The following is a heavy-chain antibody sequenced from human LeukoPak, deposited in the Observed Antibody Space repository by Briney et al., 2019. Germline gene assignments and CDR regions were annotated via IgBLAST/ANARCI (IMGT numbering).Heavy chain of an antibody. Sequence: GGSLRLSCTASGFTVSSNYMSWVRQAPGKGLEWVSTISGSGGSTYYADSVKGRFTISRDNSKNTLYLQMSSLRAEDTALYYCAKRTLSGFYPFDYWGQGTLVTVSS. CDR3: AKRTLSGFYPFDY. J-gene: IGHJ4*02. V-gene: IGHV3-23*01. CDR1: GFTVSSNY. D-gene: IGHD3-22*01. CDR2: ISGSGGST.